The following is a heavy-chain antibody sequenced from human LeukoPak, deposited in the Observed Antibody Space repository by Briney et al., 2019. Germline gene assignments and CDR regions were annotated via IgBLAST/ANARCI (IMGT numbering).Heavy chain of an antibody. Sequence: GGSLRLSCAASGFTFSNYAMRWVRQAPGKGLEWVSGISGSGDSTYYAGSVKGRFTISRDNAKNSLYLQMNSLRAEDTAVYYCARWYYDSSGYYRHFDYWGQGTLVTVSS. CDR2: ISGSGDST. J-gene: IGHJ4*02. CDR1: GFTFSNYA. V-gene: IGHV3-23*01. CDR3: ARWYYDSSGYYRHFDY. D-gene: IGHD3-22*01.